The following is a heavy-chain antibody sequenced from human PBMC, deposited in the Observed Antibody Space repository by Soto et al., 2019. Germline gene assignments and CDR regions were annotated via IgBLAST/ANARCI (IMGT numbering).Heavy chain of an antibody. CDR2: ISTYNVDT. J-gene: IGHJ4*02. CDR3: VRGGFAYGYLDY. D-gene: IGHD5-18*01. CDR1: GYTFSSYG. V-gene: IGHV1-18*01. Sequence: ASEKVSCKTSGYTFSSYGVVWVRQAPGQGLEWMGWISTYNVDTKYADKFQGRLTMSSDTSTTTAFMELRRLRSDDTAVYYCVRGGFAYGYLDYWGQGTLVTVPQ.